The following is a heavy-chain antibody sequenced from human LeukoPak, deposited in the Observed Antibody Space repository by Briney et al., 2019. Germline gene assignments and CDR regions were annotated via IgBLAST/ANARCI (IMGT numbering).Heavy chain of an antibody. CDR1: GGSISSGGYY. D-gene: IGHD2-15*01. CDR2: IYYSGST. CDR3: ARDNVALSYFGY. V-gene: IGHV4-31*03. Sequence: SETLSLTCTVSGGSISSGGYYWSWIRQHPGKGLEWIGYIYYSGSTYYNPSLKSRVTISVDTSKNQFSLKLSSVTAADTAVYYCARDNVALSYFGYWGQGTLVTVSS. J-gene: IGHJ4*02.